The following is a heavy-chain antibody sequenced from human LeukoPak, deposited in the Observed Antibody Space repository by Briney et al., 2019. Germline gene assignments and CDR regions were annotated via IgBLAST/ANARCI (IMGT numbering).Heavy chain of an antibody. CDR2: IIPIFGTA. Sequence: SVKVSCKASGGTFSSYAISWVRQAPGQGLEWMGGIIPIFGTANYAQKFQGRVTITTDESTSTAYMELSSLRSEDTAVYDWARETTGYSYGQVDYWGQGTLVTVSA. CDR3: ARETTGYSYGQVDY. CDR1: GGTFSSYA. J-gene: IGHJ4*02. V-gene: IGHV1-69*05. D-gene: IGHD5-18*01.